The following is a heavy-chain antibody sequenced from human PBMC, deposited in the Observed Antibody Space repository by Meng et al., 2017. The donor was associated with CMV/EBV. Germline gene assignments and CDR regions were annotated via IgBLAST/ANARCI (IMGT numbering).Heavy chain of an antibody. Sequence: GESLKLYCAASGFTFRSYAMSWVRQAPGQGLEWVSAMSGSGGSTYYPDSVKGRFTISRDNSKNTLYLPMNSLRAEDTAVYYSAKAFTRPTYYYDSSGHLDAFDIWGQGTMVTVSS. V-gene: IGHV3-23*01. D-gene: IGHD3-22*01. CDR1: GFTFRSYA. CDR3: AKAFTRPTYYYDSSGHLDAFDI. CDR2: MSGSGGST. J-gene: IGHJ3*02.